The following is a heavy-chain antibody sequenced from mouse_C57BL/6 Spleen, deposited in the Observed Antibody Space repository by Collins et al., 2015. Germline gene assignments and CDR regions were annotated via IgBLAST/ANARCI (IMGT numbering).Heavy chain of an antibody. CDR1: GYTFTSYW. J-gene: IGHJ4*01. Sequence: QVQLQQPGAELVKPGASVKLSCKASGYTFTSYWMHWVKQRPGQGLEWIGMIHPSSGSTNYNEKFKSKATLTVDKSSSTAYMQLSSLTSEDSAVYYCARDYGPYYAMDYWGQGTSVTVSS. V-gene: IGHV1-64*01. CDR2: IHPSSGST. D-gene: IGHD1-2*01. CDR3: ARDYGPYYAMDY.